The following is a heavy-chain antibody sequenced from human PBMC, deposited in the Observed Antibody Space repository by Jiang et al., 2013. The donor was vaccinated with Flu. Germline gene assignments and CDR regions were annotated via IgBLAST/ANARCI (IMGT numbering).Heavy chain of an antibody. J-gene: IGHJ2*01. CDR1: GGSISSSSYY. D-gene: IGHD2-21*01. Sequence: CTVSGGSISSSSYYWGWIRQPPGKGLEWIGSIYYSGSTYYNPSLKSRVTISVDTSKNQFSLKLSSVTAADTAVYYCARRGAEIVVVIATGFDLWGRGTLVTVSS. CDR2: IYYSGST. CDR3: ARRGAEIVVVIATGFDL. V-gene: IGHV4-39*07.